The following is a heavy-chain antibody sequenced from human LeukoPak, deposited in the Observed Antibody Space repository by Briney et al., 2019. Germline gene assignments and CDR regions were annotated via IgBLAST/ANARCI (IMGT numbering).Heavy chain of an antibody. CDR3: ARAKNYYGSGSYRNWFDP. CDR2: IYHSGST. D-gene: IGHD3-10*01. Sequence: SETLSLTCTVSGGSISSSNWWSWVRPPPGRGLEWIGEIYHSGSTNYNPSLKSRVTISVDKSKNQFSLKLSSVAAADTAVYYCARAKNYYGSGSYRNWFDPWGQGTLVTVSS. CDR1: GGSISSSNW. J-gene: IGHJ5*02. V-gene: IGHV4-4*02.